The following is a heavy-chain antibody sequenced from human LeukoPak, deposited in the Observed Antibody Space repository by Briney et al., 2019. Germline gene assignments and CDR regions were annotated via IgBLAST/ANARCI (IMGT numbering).Heavy chain of an antibody. D-gene: IGHD1-26*01. CDR1: GGTFSSYA. CDR2: IIPILGIA. V-gene: IGHV1-69*04. CDR3: ARSCRGATRCAFDI. J-gene: IGHJ3*02. Sequence: ASVKVSCKASGGTFSSYAISWVRQVPGQGLEWMGRIIPILGIANYAQKFQGRVTITADKSTSTAYMELSSLRSEDTAVYYCARSCRGATRCAFDIWGQGTMVTVSS.